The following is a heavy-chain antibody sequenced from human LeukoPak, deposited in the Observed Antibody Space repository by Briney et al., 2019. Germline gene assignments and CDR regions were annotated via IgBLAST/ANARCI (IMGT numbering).Heavy chain of an antibody. Sequence: PSETLSLTCTVSGGSISSSSYYWGWIRQPPGKGLEWIGSIYYSGSTYYNPSLKSRVTISVDTSKNQFSLKLSSVTAADTAVYYCARGEYYDSNHFDYWGQGTLVTVSS. V-gene: IGHV4-39*07. CDR1: GGSISSSSYY. CDR2: IYYSGST. J-gene: IGHJ4*02. D-gene: IGHD3-22*01. CDR3: ARGEYYDSNHFDY.